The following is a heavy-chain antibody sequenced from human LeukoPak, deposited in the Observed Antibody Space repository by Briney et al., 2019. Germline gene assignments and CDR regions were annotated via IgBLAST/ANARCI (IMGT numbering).Heavy chain of an antibody. CDR3: AGDRMVRGVTYYYYGMVV. J-gene: IGHJ6*02. D-gene: IGHD3-10*01. Sequence: PGGSLRLSCAASGFTFSSYEMNWVRQAPGKGLEWVSYISSSGSTIHYADSVKGRFTISRDNAKNSLYLQMNSLRAEDTAVYYCAGDRMVRGVTYYYYGMVVWGQGTTVTVSS. CDR1: GFTFSSYE. V-gene: IGHV3-48*03. CDR2: ISSSGSTI.